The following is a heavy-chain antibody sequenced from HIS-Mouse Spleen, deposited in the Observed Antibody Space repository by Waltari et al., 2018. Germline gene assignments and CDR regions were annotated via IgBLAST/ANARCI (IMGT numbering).Heavy chain of an antibody. V-gene: IGHV4-39*07. Sequence: QLQLQESGPGLVKPSETLSLTCPVPGGPLSSSSYYWGWVRQPPGKGLEWIGSIYYSGSTYYNPSLKSRVTISVDTSKNQFSLKLSSVTAADTAVYYCAREIPYSSSWYDWYFDLWGRGTLVTVSS. J-gene: IGHJ2*01. CDR3: AREIPYSSSWYDWYFDL. CDR1: GGPLSSSSYY. D-gene: IGHD6-13*01. CDR2: IYYSGST.